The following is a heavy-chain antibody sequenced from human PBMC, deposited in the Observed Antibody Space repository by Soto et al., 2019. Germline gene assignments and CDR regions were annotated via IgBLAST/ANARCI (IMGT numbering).Heavy chain of an antibody. CDR3: ARDRSPYCGGDCYPDHDAFDI. J-gene: IGHJ3*02. CDR1: GGTFSSYA. Sequence: GASVKVSCKASGGTFSSYAISRVRQAPGQGLEWMGGIIPIFGTANYAQKFQGRVTITADESTSTAYMELSSLRSEDTAVYYCARDRSPYCGGDCYPDHDAFDIWGQGTMVTVSS. D-gene: IGHD2-21*02. V-gene: IGHV1-69*13. CDR2: IIPIFGTA.